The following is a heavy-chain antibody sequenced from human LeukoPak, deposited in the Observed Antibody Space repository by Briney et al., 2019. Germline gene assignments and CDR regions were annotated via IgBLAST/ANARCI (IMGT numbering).Heavy chain of an antibody. Sequence: PSETLSLTCTVSGGSVSSGSYYWSWVRQPPGTGLEWIGYIYYSGSTNYNPSLKSRVTISVDTSKNQFSLKLSSVTAADTAVYYCARDRGLFQFDHWGQGTLVTVSS. CDR3: ARDRGLFQFDH. D-gene: IGHD3-10*01. V-gene: IGHV4-61*01. CDR2: IYYSGST. CDR1: GGSVSSGSYY. J-gene: IGHJ5*02.